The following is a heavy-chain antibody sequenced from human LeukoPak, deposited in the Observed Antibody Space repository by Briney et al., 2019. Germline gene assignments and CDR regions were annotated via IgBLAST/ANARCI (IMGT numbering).Heavy chain of an antibody. Sequence: ASVKVSCRASGYGFTSYGISWVRQAPGQGLEWMGWISAYNGSTNYAHKLSVRVTITTDTSTSTASIELRSLRSNDTAVYCWDGFQYNPKWFVPWGQGALVTVS. CDR2: ISAYNGST. V-gene: IGHV1-18*01. CDR1: GYGFTSYG. CDR3: DGFQYNPKWFVP. J-gene: IGHJ5*02. D-gene: IGHD1-14*01.